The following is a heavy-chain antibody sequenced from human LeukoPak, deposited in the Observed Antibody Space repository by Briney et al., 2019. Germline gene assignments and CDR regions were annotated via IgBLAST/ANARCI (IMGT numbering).Heavy chain of an antibody. CDR1: GYTFTSYD. Sequence: ASVKVSCKASGYTFTSYDINWVRQATGQGLEWMGWMNPISGNTGYAQKFQGRVTMTRNTSISTAYMELSSLRSEDTAVYYCARKRDLRGDFDYWGQGTLVTVSS. J-gene: IGHJ4*02. V-gene: IGHV1-8*01. CDR3: ARKRDLRGDFDY. CDR2: MNPISGNT. D-gene: IGHD3-10*01.